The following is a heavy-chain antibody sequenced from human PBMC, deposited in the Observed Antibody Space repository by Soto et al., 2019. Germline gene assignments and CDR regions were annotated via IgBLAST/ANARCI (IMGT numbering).Heavy chain of an antibody. CDR3: ASTSYRYTAHDF. CDR1: GGSISSGDYY. J-gene: IGHJ4*02. CDR2: IYYSGST. V-gene: IGHV4-30-4*01. Sequence: QGQLQESGPGLVKPSQTLSLTCTVSGGSISSGDYYWSWIRQPPGKGLEWIGYIYYSGSTYYNPSLNRRVTISVDPSKIPSLVTRSSVPAAYTALDSWASTSYRYTAHDFWGPATLVTVSS. D-gene: IGHD2-2*01.